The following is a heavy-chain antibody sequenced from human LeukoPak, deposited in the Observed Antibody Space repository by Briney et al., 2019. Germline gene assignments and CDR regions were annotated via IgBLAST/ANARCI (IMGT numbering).Heavy chain of an antibody. CDR3: GRVIAGAIDY. CDR1: GLTFSGHS. J-gene: IGHJ4*02. D-gene: IGHD6-13*01. Sequence: GGSLRLSCAASGLTFSGHSMTWVRQAPGKGLEWVANITLDGSERFYVDFVKGRFTISRDNADNSMYLQMNSLRAEDTAVYYCGRVIAGAIDYWGQGTLVTVSS. V-gene: IGHV3-7*01. CDR2: ITLDGSER.